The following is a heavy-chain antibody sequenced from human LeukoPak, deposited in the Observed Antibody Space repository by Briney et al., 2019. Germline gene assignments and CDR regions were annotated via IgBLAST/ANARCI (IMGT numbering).Heavy chain of an antibody. D-gene: IGHD3-3*01. CDR1: GGSISSYY. CDR2: ISGSGGST. J-gene: IGHJ4*02. Sequence: PSETLSLTCTVSGGSISSYYWSWIRQPPGKGLEWVSAISGSGGSTYYADSVKGRFTISRDNSKNTLYLQMNSLRAEDTAVYYCAKDASYYDFWSGSKYYFDYWGQGTLVTVSS. CDR3: AKDASYYDFWSGSKYYFDY. V-gene: IGHV3-23*01.